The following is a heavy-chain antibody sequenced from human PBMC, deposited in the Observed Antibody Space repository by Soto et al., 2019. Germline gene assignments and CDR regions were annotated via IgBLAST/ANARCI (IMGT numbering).Heavy chain of an antibody. Sequence: PGAYLILSFEASGFTFRSYAMSWRRKAPGKGLEWVSAISGSGGSTYYADSVKGRFTISRDNSKNALYLQMNSLRAEDTAVYYCAKRVICSSTSCYQSTFDYWGQGT. CDR2: ISGSGGST. CDR1: GFTFRSYA. J-gene: IGHJ4*02. D-gene: IGHD2-2*01. V-gene: IGHV3-23*01. CDR3: AKRVICSSTSCYQSTFDY.